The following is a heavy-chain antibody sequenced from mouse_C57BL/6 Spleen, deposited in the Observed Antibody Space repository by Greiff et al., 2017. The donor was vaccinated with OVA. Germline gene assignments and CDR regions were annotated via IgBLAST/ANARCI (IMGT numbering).Heavy chain of an antibody. Sequence: QVQLQQPGAELVKPGASVKLSCKASGYTFTSYWMHWVKQRPGQGLAWIGMIHPNSGSTNYNEKFKSKATLTVDKSSSTAYMQLSSLTSEDSAVYYCARRLQGLYAMDYWGQGTSVTVSS. CDR3: ARRLQGLYAMDY. V-gene: IGHV1-64*01. CDR2: IHPNSGST. D-gene: IGHD3-1*01. J-gene: IGHJ4*01. CDR1: GYTFTSYW.